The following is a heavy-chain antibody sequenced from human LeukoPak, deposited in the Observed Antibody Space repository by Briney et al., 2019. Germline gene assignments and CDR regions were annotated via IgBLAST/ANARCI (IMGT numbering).Heavy chain of an antibody. V-gene: IGHV3-21*01. Sequence: PGGSLRLSCAVSGFTFSSYSVNWVRQAPGKGLEWVSSISSSNRYIYYADSVKGRFTISRDNAKNSLYLQMNSLRAEDTAVYYCARVGYYAPDASDIWGQGTMVTISS. CDR1: GFTFSSYS. CDR2: ISSSNRYI. D-gene: IGHD3-10*01. J-gene: IGHJ3*02. CDR3: ARVGYYAPDASDI.